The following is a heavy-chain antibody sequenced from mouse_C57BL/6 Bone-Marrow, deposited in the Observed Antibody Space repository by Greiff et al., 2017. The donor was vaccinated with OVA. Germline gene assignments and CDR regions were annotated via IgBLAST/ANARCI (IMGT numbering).Heavy chain of an antibody. CDR3: ARCGTPYYFDD. Sequence: EVKLQESGGGLVQPGGSLKLSCAASGIAFSRSWMSWVRRAPGKGLEWIGEINPDSSTLTSASSLSEKFIISRDNAKNTLYLQMSKVGSEDTALYCCARCGTPYYFDDWGKGTTLTVSS. V-gene: IGHV4-1*01. CDR1: GIAFSRSW. CDR2: INPDSSTL. J-gene: IGHJ2*01. D-gene: IGHD1-1*01.